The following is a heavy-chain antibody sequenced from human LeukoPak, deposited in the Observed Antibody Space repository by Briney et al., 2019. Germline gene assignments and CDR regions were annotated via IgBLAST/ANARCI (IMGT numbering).Heavy chain of an antibody. D-gene: IGHD1-26*01. Sequence: PSETLSLTCAVYGGSFSGYYWSWIRQPPGKGLEWIGEINHSGSTNYNPSPKSRVTISVDTSKNQFSLKLSSVTAADTAVYYCARVYRGSYYFDYWGQGPLVTVSS. CDR2: INHSGST. V-gene: IGHV4-34*01. CDR3: ARVYRGSYYFDY. J-gene: IGHJ4*02. CDR1: GGSFSGYY.